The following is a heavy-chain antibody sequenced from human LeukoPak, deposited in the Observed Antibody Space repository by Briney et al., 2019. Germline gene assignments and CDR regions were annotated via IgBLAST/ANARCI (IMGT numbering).Heavy chain of an antibody. Sequence: GGSLRLSCAASGFTFSSYAMSWVRQAPGKGLEWVSAISGSGGSTYYADSVKGRFTISRDSSRNTLYLQMNSLRAEDTAVYYCAKDGPSSSGYFDYWGQGTLVTVSS. CDR2: ISGSGGST. V-gene: IGHV3-23*01. D-gene: IGHD2-15*01. J-gene: IGHJ4*02. CDR1: GFTFSSYA. CDR3: AKDGPSSSGYFDY.